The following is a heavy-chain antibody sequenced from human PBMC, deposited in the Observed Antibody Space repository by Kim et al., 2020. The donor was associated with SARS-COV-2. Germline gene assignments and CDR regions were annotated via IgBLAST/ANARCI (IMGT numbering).Heavy chain of an antibody. J-gene: IGHJ6*02. D-gene: IGHD3-10*01. CDR3: ARGSMARLLEYGMDV. CDR1: GYTFTTYA. Sequence: ASVKVSCKASGYTFTTYAINWVRQAPGQGLEWMGWINTNTGNPTFAQGFTGRFVFSLDTSVRTAYLQISSLKAEDTAVYYCARGSMARLLEYGMDVWGQGTTGTVSS. CDR2: INTNTGNP. V-gene: IGHV7-4-1*02.